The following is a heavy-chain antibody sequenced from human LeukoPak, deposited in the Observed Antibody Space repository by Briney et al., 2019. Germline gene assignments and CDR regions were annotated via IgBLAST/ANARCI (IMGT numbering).Heavy chain of an antibody. D-gene: IGHD5-24*01. J-gene: IGHJ4*02. Sequence: PSETLSLTCAVSGYSISSGHYWSWIRQPPGKGLEWIGYIYYSGSTNYNPSLKSRVTISVDTSKNQFSLKLSSVTAADTAVYYCASGGGYNYNYWGQGTLVTVSS. CDR3: ASGGGYNYNY. CDR1: GYSISSGHY. CDR2: IYYSGST. V-gene: IGHV4-61*01.